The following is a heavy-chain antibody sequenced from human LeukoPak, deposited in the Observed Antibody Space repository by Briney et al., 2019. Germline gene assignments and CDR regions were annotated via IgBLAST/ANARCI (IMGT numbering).Heavy chain of an antibody. Sequence: PGRSRRLSCVVAGPTFSSYSMTWVRQAPGKGLEWVSGISASGGETWYPDSVKGRFTISRDNSKNTLFLQMNSLRVEDTAIYYCAKDAAGPEYWGQGTLVTVSS. V-gene: IGHV3-23*01. CDR3: AKDAAGPEY. CDR1: GPTFSSYS. J-gene: IGHJ4*02. D-gene: IGHD6-13*01. CDR2: ISASGGET.